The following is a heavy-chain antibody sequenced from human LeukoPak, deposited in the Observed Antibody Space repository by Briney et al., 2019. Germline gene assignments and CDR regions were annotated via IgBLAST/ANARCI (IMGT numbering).Heavy chain of an antibody. J-gene: IGHJ4*02. CDR3: ARGGWYYFDY. D-gene: IGHD6-19*01. CDR2: VYYSGST. V-gene: IGHV4-59*01. Sequence: SEPLSLTCSVSGGSISIYYWSWLRQPPGKGLEWIGYVYYSGSTNYNPSLNSRVTISVDTSKNQFSLNLTSVTAADTAVYYCARGGWYYFDYCGQGTPVTVSS. CDR1: GGSISIYY.